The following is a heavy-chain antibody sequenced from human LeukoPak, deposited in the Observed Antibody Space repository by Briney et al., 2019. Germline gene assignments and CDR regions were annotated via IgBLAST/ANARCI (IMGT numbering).Heavy chain of an antibody. V-gene: IGHV4-34*01. Sequence: SETLSLTCAVYGGSFSGYYWSWIRQPPGKGLEWIGEINHSGSTNYNPSLKSRVTISVDTSKNQFSLKLSSVTAADTAVYYCARVYDSSGYYSRPLYNHFEYWGQGTLVTVSS. CDR3: ARVYDSSGYYSRPLYNHFEY. J-gene: IGHJ4*02. CDR1: GGSFSGYY. D-gene: IGHD3-22*01. CDR2: INHSGST.